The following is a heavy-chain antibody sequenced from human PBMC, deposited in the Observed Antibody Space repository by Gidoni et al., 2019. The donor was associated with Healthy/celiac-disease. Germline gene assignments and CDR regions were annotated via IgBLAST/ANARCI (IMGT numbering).Heavy chain of an antibody. V-gene: IGHV3-33*01. CDR1: GFTFRSYG. Sequence: QVQLVESGGGVVQPGRSLRLSCAASGFTFRSYGMHWVRQAPGQGLGWVAVIWYDGSNKYYADSVKGRFTISRDNSKNTLYLQMNSLRAEDTAVYYCARDRFHCSSTSCYTDDAFDIWGQGTMVTVSS. CDR2: IWYDGSNK. CDR3: ARDRFHCSSTSCYTDDAFDI. J-gene: IGHJ3*02. D-gene: IGHD2-2*02.